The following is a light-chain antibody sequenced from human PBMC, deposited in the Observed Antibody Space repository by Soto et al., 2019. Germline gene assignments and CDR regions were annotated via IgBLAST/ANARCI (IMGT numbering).Light chain of an antibody. V-gene: IGKV1-5*03. Sequence: DIQMTQSPSTLSASVGDRVTITCRASQSISSWLAWYQQKPGKAPKLLIYQASNLESGVPSRFSGSGSGTAFTLTISSLQPEDFATYSCQQYNSYSPGYTFGQGTKLEIK. CDR2: QAS. CDR3: QQYNSYSPGYT. CDR1: QSISSW. J-gene: IGKJ2*01.